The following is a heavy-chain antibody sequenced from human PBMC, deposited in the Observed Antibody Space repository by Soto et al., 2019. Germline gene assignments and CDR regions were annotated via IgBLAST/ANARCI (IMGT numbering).Heavy chain of an antibody. J-gene: IGHJ3*02. CDR3: ARGPRGAAAGDDAFDI. D-gene: IGHD6-13*01. CDR1: GFTFSSYA. Sequence: GGSLRLSCVASGFTFSSYAMHWVRQAPGKGLEWVAVISYDGSNKYYADSVKGRFTISRDNSKNTLYLQMNSLRAEDTAVYYCARGPRGAAAGDDAFDIWGQGTMVTVS. CDR2: ISYDGSNK. V-gene: IGHV3-30*04.